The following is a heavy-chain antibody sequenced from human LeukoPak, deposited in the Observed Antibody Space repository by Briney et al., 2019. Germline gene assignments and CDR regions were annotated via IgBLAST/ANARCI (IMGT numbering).Heavy chain of an antibody. J-gene: IGHJ4*02. CDR1: GGSISSSSYY. CDR3: ARRAMVRGVILFDY. CDR2: IYCSGST. D-gene: IGHD3-10*01. Sequence: SETLSLTCTVSGGSISSSSYYWGWIRQPPGKGLEWIGSIYCSGSTYYNPSLKSRVTISVDTSKNQFSLKLSSVTAADTAVYYCARRAMVRGVILFDYWGQGTLVTVSS. V-gene: IGHV4-39*01.